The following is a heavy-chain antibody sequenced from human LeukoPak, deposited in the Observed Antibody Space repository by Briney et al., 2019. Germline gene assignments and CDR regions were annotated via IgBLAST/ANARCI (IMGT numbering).Heavy chain of an antibody. J-gene: IGHJ4*02. D-gene: IGHD3-22*01. Sequence: ASVKVSCKASGYTFTRYDINWVRQATGQGLEWMGGMNPNSGNTGYAQKFQGGVTMTRNTSISTAYMELSSLRSEDTAVYYCARGSAYYYDSSGYSLCDYWGQGTLVTVSS. CDR3: ARGSAYYYDSSGYSLCDY. CDR2: MNPNSGNT. CDR1: GYTFTRYD. V-gene: IGHV1-8*01.